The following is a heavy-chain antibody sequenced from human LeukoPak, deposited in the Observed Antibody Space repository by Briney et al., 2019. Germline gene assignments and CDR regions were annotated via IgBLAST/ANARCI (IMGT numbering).Heavy chain of an antibody. J-gene: IGHJ4*02. CDR1: GFTYSNYA. V-gene: IGHV3-23*01. CDR2: INDSGGST. Sequence: GGSLRLSCAASGFTYSNYAMSWVRQAPRKGLEWVSAINDSGGSTYYADSVKGRFTISRDNSKNTLYLQMNSLRAEDTAVYYCAKPAISSRGWYYDYWGQGTLVTVSS. D-gene: IGHD6-19*01. CDR3: AKPAISSRGWYYDY.